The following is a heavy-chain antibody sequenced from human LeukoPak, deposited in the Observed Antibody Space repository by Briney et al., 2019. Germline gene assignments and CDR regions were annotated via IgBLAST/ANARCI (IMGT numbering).Heavy chain of an antibody. V-gene: IGHV4-34*01. D-gene: IGHD2-2*01. Sequence: KPSETLSLTCAVYGGSFSGYYWSWIRQPPGKGLEWIGEINHSGSTNYNPSLKSRVTISVDTSKNQFSLKLSSVTAADTAVYYCARRKKSLPYCSSTSCYPMTFDYWGQGTLVTVSS. CDR1: GGSFSGYY. J-gene: IGHJ4*02. CDR2: INHSGST. CDR3: ARRKKSLPYCSSTSCYPMTFDY.